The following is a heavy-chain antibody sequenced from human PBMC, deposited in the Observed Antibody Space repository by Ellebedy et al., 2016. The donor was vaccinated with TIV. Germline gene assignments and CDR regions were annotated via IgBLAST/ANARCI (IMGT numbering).Heavy chain of an antibody. CDR2: IYWDDDR. Sequence: SGPTLVXPTPTLTLTCTFSGFSLSTSGVGVGWIRQPPGKAPEWLALIYWDDDRRYTPSLKGRLTIAKDTSKNQVVLRMTNMDPVDTATYYCAHRPGSTWYDGDYFDNWGQGTLVTVSS. CDR3: AHRPGSTWYDGDYFDN. D-gene: IGHD6-13*01. J-gene: IGHJ4*02. CDR1: GFSLSTSGVG. V-gene: IGHV2-5*02.